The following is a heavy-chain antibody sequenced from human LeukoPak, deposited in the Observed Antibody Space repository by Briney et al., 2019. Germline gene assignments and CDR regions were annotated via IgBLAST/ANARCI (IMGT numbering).Heavy chain of an antibody. Sequence: PSETLSLTCTVSGVSISGYYWSWIRQPPGKGLEWIAYIYYSGSTNYNPSLKSRVTISVDTSKNQFSLKLSSVAAADTAVYYCATSYSNGWYSFDYWGQGTLVTVSS. J-gene: IGHJ4*02. V-gene: IGHV4-59*01. D-gene: IGHD6-19*01. CDR3: ATSYSNGWYSFDY. CDR2: IYYSGST. CDR1: GVSISGYY.